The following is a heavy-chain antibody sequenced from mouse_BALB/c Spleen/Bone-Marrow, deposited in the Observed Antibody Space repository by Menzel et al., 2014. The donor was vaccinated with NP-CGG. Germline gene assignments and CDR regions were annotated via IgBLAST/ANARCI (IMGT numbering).Heavy chain of an antibody. V-gene: IGHV7-3*02. CDR1: GFTFTDYY. Sequence: EVQLVESGGGLVQPGGSLRLSCATSGFTFTDYYMSWVRQPPGKALKWLGFIRNKANGYTTEYSASVKGRFTISRDNSQSILYLQMNTLRAEDSATYYCARDINDNYNWYFDVWGAGTTVTVSS. D-gene: IGHD2-1*01. CDR3: ARDINDNYNWYFDV. J-gene: IGHJ1*01. CDR2: IRNKANGYTT.